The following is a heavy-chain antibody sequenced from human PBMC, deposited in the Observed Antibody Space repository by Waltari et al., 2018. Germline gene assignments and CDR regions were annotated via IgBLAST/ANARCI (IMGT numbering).Heavy chain of an antibody. D-gene: IGHD2-8*01. CDR1: GCIFSNHW. J-gene: IGHJ4*02. V-gene: IGHV3-7*04. CDR2: IKQDASDK. CDR3: VRNGGAFDF. Sequence: EVQLVESGGGLVQPGGSLRLSCAASGCIFSNHWMSWVRQTPGKGLEWVANIKQDASDKNYVDSVKGRFAISRDNAKRSLDLQMNSLRVEDTALYYCVRNGGAFDFWGQGTQVIVSS.